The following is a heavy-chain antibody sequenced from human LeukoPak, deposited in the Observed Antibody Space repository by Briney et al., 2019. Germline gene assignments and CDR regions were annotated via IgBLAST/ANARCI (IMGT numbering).Heavy chain of an antibody. CDR2: ISAYSGNT. Sequence: ASVKVSCKASGYTFTSYGISWVRQAPGQGLEWMGWISAYSGNTNYAQKLQGRVTMTTDTSTSTAYMELRSLRSDDTAVYYCARDAISGDTIYYCYYYMDVWGKGTTVTVSS. CDR1: GYTFTSYG. D-gene: IGHD2-21*02. V-gene: IGHV1-18*01. J-gene: IGHJ6*03. CDR3: ARDAISGDTIYYCYYYMDV.